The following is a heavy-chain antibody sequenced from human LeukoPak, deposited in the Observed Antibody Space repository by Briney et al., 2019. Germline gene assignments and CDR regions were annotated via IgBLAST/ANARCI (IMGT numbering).Heavy chain of an antibody. CDR1: GLTVSSY. J-gene: IGHJ4*02. D-gene: IGHD4-23*01. Sequence: GGSLRLSCAASGLTVSSYMSWVRRAPGKGLEWVSVIYSGGSIYYADSVKGRFTISRDKSKNTLYLQMNSLRAEDTAVYYCARPPYGGVDYWGQGTLVTVSS. CDR3: ARPPYGGVDY. V-gene: IGHV3-66*04. CDR2: IYSGGSI.